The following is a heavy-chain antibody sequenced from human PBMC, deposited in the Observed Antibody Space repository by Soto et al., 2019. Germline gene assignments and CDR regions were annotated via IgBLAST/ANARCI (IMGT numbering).Heavy chain of an antibody. CDR3: GVAAVLEIMAHESSVMAV. J-gene: IGHJ6*02. CDR2: IMPTVDSA. D-gene: IGHD2-21*02. CDR1: GGTLSDYA. Sequence: QVQLVQSGAEVKTPGSSVKVSCKASGGTLSDYAISWVRQAPGQGLEWMGGIMPTVDSANYAQNFQGRLTISAHESRSTANLELSSLRSDDTAVYYCGVAAVLEIMAHESSVMAVWGQGTTVIVSS. V-gene: IGHV1-69*01.